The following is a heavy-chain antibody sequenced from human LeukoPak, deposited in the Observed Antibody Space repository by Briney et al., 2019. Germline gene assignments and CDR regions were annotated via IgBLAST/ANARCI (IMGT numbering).Heavy chain of an antibody. V-gene: IGHV4-39*01. Sequence: PSETLSLTCTVSGGSISSSSYYWGWIRQPPGKGLEWIGSIYYSGSTYYNPSLKSRVTISVDTSKNQFSLKLSSVTAADTAMYYCARSRIAVAGGFDYWGQGTLVTVSS. CDR3: ARSRIAVAGGFDY. D-gene: IGHD6-19*01. CDR2: IYYSGST. CDR1: GGSISSSSYY. J-gene: IGHJ4*02.